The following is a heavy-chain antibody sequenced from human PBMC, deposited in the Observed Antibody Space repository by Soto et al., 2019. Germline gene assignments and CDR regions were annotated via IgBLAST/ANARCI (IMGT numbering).Heavy chain of an antibody. CDR3: VRRSHTNWPAY. CDR1: GGSISSSNHY. CDR2: IYYGGST. D-gene: IGHD2-15*01. V-gene: IGHV4-39*01. J-gene: IGHJ5*01. Sequence: QLQLQESGPGLVKPSETLSLTCTVSGGSISSSNHYCVWIRQPPGKGLEWIGSIYYGGSTYYNPPLTSRVTISVDTSKNQFSLKVNSVTAADTAVYYCVRRSHTNWPAYWGHGTQVTVSS.